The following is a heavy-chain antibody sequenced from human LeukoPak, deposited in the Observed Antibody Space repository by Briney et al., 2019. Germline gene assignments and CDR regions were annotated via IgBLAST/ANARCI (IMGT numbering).Heavy chain of an antibody. CDR1: GFTFSSYG. CDR3: AKISSFRTGASGSYHY. J-gene: IGHJ4*02. D-gene: IGHD1-26*01. CDR2: ISYDGSNK. Sequence: GGSLRLSCAASGFTFSSYGMHWVRQVPGKGLEWVAVISYDGSNKYYADSVKGRFTISRDNSKNTLYLQMNSLRAEDTAVYYCAKISSFRTGASGSYHYWGQGTLVTVSS. V-gene: IGHV3-30*18.